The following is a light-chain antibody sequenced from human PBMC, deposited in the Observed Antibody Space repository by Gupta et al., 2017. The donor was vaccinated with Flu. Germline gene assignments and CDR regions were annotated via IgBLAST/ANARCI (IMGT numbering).Light chain of an antibody. J-gene: IGKJ3*01. CDR2: KAS. CDR3: QQYVSNPFT. V-gene: IGKV1-5*03. Sequence: DIQLTQPPSTLSASVGARVTITCRASQSISTWLAWYQQKPGKAPNLLIYKASSLESGVPSRFSGSGSGTEFTLTISSLQPDDVATYYCQQYVSNPFTFGPGTKVDIK. CDR1: QSISTW.